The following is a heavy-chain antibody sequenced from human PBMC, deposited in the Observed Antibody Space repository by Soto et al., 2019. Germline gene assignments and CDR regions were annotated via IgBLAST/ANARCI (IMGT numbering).Heavy chain of an antibody. J-gene: IGHJ4*02. CDR2: INPNDGTT. CDR1: GSTFTTSY. D-gene: IGHD2-21*01. CDR3: ARSRAPYGPRNFLES. Sequence: QVQLVQSGAEVKKPGASVKVSCKVSGSTFTTSYLHWVRQAPGQGLEWMGKINPNDGTTRYAQSLQGRMSMTRDTSTSTVYMELRSLGSEDSARYFCARSRAPYGPRNFLESWGQGTLVTVSS. V-gene: IGHV1-46*04.